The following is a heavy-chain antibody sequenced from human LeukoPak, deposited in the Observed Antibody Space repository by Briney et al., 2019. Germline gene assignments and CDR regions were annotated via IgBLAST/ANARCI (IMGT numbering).Heavy chain of an antibody. J-gene: IGHJ4*02. V-gene: IGHV1-3*01. CDR2: IKAGNGDT. Sequence: ASVKVSCKASGYIFTKYVVHWVRQAPGQRPECMGWIKAGNGDTKYSQNFQDRLTIARGTSASTVYMELSSLTSEDTALYYCARDDCGDTCYPGGYWGQGTLVTVSS. D-gene: IGHD2-21*01. CDR3: ARDDCGDTCYPGGY. CDR1: GYIFTKYV.